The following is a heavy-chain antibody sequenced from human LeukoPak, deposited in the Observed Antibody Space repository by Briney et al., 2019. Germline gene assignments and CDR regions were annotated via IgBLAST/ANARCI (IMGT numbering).Heavy chain of an antibody. CDR3: ARDMGFLSQFNVLLWFGELLSGAFDY. Sequence: GGPLGLPGAAFGFPFSSYALPWVGQAPGKGLEYVSAISGNGGSTYYANSVKGRFTISRDNAKNSLYLQMNSLRAEDTAVYYCARDMGFLSQFNVLLWFGELLSGAFDYWGQGTLVTVSS. CDR1: GFPFSSYA. CDR2: ISGNGGST. D-gene: IGHD3-10*01. V-gene: IGHV3-64*01. J-gene: IGHJ4*02.